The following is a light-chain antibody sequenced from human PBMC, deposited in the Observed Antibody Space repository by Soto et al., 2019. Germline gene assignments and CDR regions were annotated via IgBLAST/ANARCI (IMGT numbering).Light chain of an antibody. V-gene: IGKV3-20*01. CDR2: GAS. Sequence: EIVLTQSPGTLSLSPGERSTLSCMATQSVSSSFLAWYQHKPGQAPRLLIYGASSRATGIPDRFSGSGSGTDFTLTISRLEPEDFAVYYCQHYGSSFTFGPGTKVDIK. J-gene: IGKJ3*01. CDR3: QHYGSSFT. CDR1: QSVSSSF.